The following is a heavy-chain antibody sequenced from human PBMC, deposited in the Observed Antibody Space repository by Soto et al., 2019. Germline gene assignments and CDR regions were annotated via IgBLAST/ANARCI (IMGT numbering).Heavy chain of an antibody. CDR3: TTDPITIFGGASGPFDY. CDR1: GFTFSNAW. V-gene: IGHV3-15*01. Sequence: EVQLVESGGGLVKPGGSLRLSCAASGFTFSNAWMSWVRQAPGKVLEWVGRIKSKTDGGTTDYAAPVKGRFTISRDDSTNTLYLQMNSLKAEDTAVYYCTTDPITIFGGASGPFDYWGQGTLVTVSS. D-gene: IGHD3-3*01. CDR2: IKSKTDGGTT. J-gene: IGHJ4*02.